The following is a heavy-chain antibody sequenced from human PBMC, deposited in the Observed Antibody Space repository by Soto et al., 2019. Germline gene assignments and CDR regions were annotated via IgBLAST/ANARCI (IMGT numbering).Heavy chain of an antibody. CDR1: SFTLSSYG. Sequence: QVQLVQSGAEVKKPGASVKVSCKASSFTLSSYGISWVRQAPGQGLEWMGWISGYNGKTNYAQKLQGRVSMTIDTSTTTAYMDLRSLTSDHTAVYYCARDCLRTYNILTGYYSATRGNWFDPWGQGTLVTVTS. J-gene: IGHJ5*02. V-gene: IGHV1-18*04. CDR3: ARDCLRTYNILTGYYSATRGNWFDP. CDR2: ISGYNGKT. D-gene: IGHD3-9*01.